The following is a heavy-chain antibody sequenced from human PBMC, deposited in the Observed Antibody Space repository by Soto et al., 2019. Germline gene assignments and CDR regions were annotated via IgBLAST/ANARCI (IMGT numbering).Heavy chain of an antibody. CDR3: ARDFFDGSDYTTNWFDL. J-gene: IGHJ5*02. Sequence: PSETLSLTCSVSGDSISNSRFYWAWIRQPPGEGLEWIGSIYHTGNAYYNPSLKSRVTISVDTSKNQFSLKLTSVTAADAALYYCARDFFDGSDYTTNWFDLWAQGTLVTVSS. D-gene: IGHD3-22*01. V-gene: IGHV4-39*01. CDR2: IYHTGNA. CDR1: GDSISNSRFY.